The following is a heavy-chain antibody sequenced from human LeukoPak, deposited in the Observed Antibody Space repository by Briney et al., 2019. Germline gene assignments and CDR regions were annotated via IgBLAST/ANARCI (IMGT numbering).Heavy chain of an antibody. CDR3: ARDPHCSSTSCYSDAFDI. J-gene: IGHJ3*02. Sequence: PSETLSLTCTVSGGSISSYYWSWIRQPAGKGLEWIGRIYTSGSTNYNPSLKSRVIISVDTSKNQISLKVTSVTAADTAVYYCARDPHCSSTSCYSDAFDIWGQGTMVTVSS. V-gene: IGHV4-4*07. CDR2: IYTSGST. CDR1: GGSISSYY. D-gene: IGHD2-2*01.